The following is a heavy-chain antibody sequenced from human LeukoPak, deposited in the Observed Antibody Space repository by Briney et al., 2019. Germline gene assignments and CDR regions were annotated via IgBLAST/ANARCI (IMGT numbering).Heavy chain of an antibody. CDR3: ARAGGYSYGYATDP. J-gene: IGHJ5*02. Sequence: ASVKVSCKASGGTFSSYAISWVRQAPGQGLEWMGWINPNSGGTNYAQKFQGRVTVTRDTSISTAYMELSRLRSDDTAVYYCARAGGYSYGYATDPWGQGTLVTVSS. CDR1: GGTFSSYA. CDR2: INPNSGGT. D-gene: IGHD5-18*01. V-gene: IGHV1-2*02.